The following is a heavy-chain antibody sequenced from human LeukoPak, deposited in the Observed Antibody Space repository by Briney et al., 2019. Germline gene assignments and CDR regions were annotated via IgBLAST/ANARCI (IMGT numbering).Heavy chain of an antibody. V-gene: IGHV3-48*01. CDR1: EFTFSSYS. D-gene: IGHD6-13*01. CDR3: ATGVYSSSWFYLDY. J-gene: IGHJ4*02. CDR2: ISSSSSPI. Sequence: PGGSLRLSCAASEFTFSSYSMNWVRQAPGKGLEWVSYISSSSSPIYYADSVKGRFNISRDNAKNSLYLQMNSLRAEDTAVYYCATGVYSSSWFYLDYWGQGTLVAVSS.